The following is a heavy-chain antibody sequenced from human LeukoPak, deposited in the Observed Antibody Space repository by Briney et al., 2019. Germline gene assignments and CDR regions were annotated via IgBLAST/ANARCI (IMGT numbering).Heavy chain of an antibody. D-gene: IGHD4-11*01. Sequence: GGSLRLSCEASGFTFSHYAMHWVRQAPGKGLEGVAVIWSDATNRYYADSVKGRFTIYRDDSQKRVFLQMNSLRAEDTAVYYCARDAQRGFDYSNSLQYWGQGALVTVAS. CDR2: IWSDATNR. CDR1: GFTFSHYA. V-gene: IGHV3-33*01. CDR3: ARDAQRGFDYSNSLQY. J-gene: IGHJ4*02.